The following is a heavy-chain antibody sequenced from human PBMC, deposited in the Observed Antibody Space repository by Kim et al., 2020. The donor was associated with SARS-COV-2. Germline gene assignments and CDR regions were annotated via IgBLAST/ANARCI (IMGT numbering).Heavy chain of an antibody. CDR3: AREFYYYDSSGYDAFDI. Sequence: LKSRVTISVDTSKNQFSLKLSSVTAADTAVYYCAREFYYYDSSGYDAFDIWGQGTMVTVSS. D-gene: IGHD3-22*01. J-gene: IGHJ3*02. V-gene: IGHV4-31*02.